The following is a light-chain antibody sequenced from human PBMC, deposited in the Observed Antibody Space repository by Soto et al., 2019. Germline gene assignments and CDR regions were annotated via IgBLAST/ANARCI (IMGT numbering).Light chain of an antibody. CDR3: AAWDDSLDGSV. CDR2: SND. Sequence: QSVLTQPPSASGTPGQRVTISCSGSSSNGGRNTVDWYQQLPGTAPKLLIHSNDQRPSGDPDRFSGSRSGTSASLAISGLQSADESDYYCAAWDDSLDGSVFGTGTKLTVL. CDR1: SSNGGRNT. J-gene: IGLJ1*01. V-gene: IGLV1-44*01.